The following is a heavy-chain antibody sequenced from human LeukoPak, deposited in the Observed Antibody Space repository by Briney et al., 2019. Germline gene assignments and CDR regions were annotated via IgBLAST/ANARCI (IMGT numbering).Heavy chain of an antibody. CDR3: AREGYDFWSGYFYPQGRYFDY. CDR1: GGSISSSSYY. D-gene: IGHD3-3*01. V-gene: IGHV4-39*07. J-gene: IGHJ4*02. Sequence: PSETLSLTCTVSGGSISSSSYYWGWIRQPPGKGLEWIGSISYGGSTYYNPSLKSRATISVDKSKNQFSLKLSSVTAADTAVYYCAREGYDFWSGYFYPQGRYFDYWGQGTLVTVSS. CDR2: ISYGGST.